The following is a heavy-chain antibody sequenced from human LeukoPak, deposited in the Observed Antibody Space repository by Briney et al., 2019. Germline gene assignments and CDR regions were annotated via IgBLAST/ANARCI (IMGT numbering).Heavy chain of an antibody. D-gene: IGHD6-13*01. Sequence: SETLSLTCTVSGGSISTSYWNWVRQPPGKGLEWIGYILYSVSTNYNPSLESRVTISVDTSKNQFSLKLTSVTAADTAVYYCARTRSSTWHLLDYWGQGTLVTVSS. CDR1: GGSISTSY. J-gene: IGHJ4*02. V-gene: IGHV4-59*01. CDR3: ARTRSSTWHLLDY. CDR2: ILYSVST.